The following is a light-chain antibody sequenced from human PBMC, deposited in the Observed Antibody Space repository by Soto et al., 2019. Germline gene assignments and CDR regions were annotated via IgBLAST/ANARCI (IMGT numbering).Light chain of an antibody. CDR3: QQHGNSPRT. V-gene: IGKV3-20*01. Sequence: EIVMTQSPATLSVSPGERATLSCRASQSVSSNLAWYQQKPGQAPRLLIYGASSRATGIPVRFSGSGSGTDFTLTISRLEPEDFAVYYCQQHGNSPRTVGQGTKVDSK. J-gene: IGKJ1*01. CDR2: GAS. CDR1: QSVSSN.